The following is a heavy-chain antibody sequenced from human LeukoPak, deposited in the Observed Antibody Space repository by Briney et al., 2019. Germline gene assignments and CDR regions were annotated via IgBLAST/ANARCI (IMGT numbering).Heavy chain of an antibody. CDR2: INHSGST. V-gene: IGHV4-34*01. CDR1: GGSFSGYY. Sequence: SETLSLTCAAYGGSFSGYYWSWIRQPPGKGLEWIGEINHSGSTNYNPSLKSRVTISVDTSKNQFSLKLSSVTAADTAVYYCARVEYWIRGVIDYWGQGTLVTVSS. CDR3: ARVEYWIRGVIDY. J-gene: IGHJ4*02. D-gene: IGHD3-10*01.